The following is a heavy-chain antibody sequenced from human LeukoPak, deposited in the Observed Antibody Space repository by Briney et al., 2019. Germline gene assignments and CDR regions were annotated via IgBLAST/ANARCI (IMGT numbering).Heavy chain of an antibody. CDR3: AKDPASGITIFGDSFDP. CDR1: GFTFSSYA. D-gene: IGHD3-3*01. J-gene: IGHJ5*02. Sequence: PGGSLRLSCAASGFTFSSYAMSWVRQAPGKGLERVSAISGSGGSTYYADSVKGRFTISRDNSKNTLYLQMNSLRAEDTAVYYCAKDPASGITIFGDSFDPWGQGTLVTVSS. V-gene: IGHV3-23*01. CDR2: ISGSGGST.